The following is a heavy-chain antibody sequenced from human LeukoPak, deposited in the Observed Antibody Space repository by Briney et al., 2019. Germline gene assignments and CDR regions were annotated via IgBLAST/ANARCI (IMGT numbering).Heavy chain of an antibody. CDR1: GYTFTSYY. D-gene: IGHD3-22*01. Sequence: GASVKVSCKASGYTFTSYYMHWVRQAPGQGLEWMGIINPSGGSTSYAQKFQGRVTMTRDTSTSTVYMELSSLRSEDTDVYYCARGLGDYYDSSGYIDSYWGQGTLVTVSS. V-gene: IGHV1-46*01. CDR3: ARGLGDYYDSSGYIDSY. CDR2: INPSGGST. J-gene: IGHJ4*02.